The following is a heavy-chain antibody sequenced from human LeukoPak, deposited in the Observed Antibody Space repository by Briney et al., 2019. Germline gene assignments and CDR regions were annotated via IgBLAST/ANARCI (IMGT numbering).Heavy chain of an antibody. CDR3: ARDYVTVGGYYYYYMDV. D-gene: IGHD3-16*01. CDR1: GFTFSSYS. CDR2: ISSSSSYI. Sequence: GGSLRLSCAASGFTFSSYSMNWVRQAPGKGLEWVSSISSSSSYIYYADSVKGRFTISRDNAKNSLYLQMNSLRAEDTAVYYCARDYVTVGGYYYYYMDVWGKGTTVTVSS. J-gene: IGHJ6*03. V-gene: IGHV3-21*01.